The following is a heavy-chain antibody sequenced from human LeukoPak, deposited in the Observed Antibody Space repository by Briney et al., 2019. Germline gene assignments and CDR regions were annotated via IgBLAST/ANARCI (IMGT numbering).Heavy chain of an antibody. CDR1: GFTFDDYG. CDR2: INWNGGST. CDR3: AANRYSSSWGYYYYYMDV. Sequence: PGGSLRLSYAASGFTFDDYGMSWVRQAPGKGLEWVSGINWNGGSTGYADSVKGRFTISRDNAKNSLYLQMNSLRAEDTALYYCAANRYSSSWGYYYYYMDVWGKGTTVTVSS. J-gene: IGHJ6*03. V-gene: IGHV3-20*03. D-gene: IGHD6-13*01.